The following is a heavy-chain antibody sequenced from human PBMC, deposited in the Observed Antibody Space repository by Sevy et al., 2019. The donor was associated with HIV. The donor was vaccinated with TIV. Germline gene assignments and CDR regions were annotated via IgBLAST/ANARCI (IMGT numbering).Heavy chain of an antibody. CDR1: GFTFSSYD. V-gene: IGHV3-30*18. CDR2: ILHDGSYR. D-gene: IGHD3-10*01. J-gene: IGHJ6*02. Sequence: GGSLRLSCAASGFTFSSYDMHWVRQAPGKGLEWVAIILHDGSYREYVVSLKGRVTMSRDISKNTMYLQMNVLSIEVTAVNYCAKNRLPGGSYCSSHGLDVWGRGTTVTVSS. CDR3: AKNRLPGGSYCSSHGLDV.